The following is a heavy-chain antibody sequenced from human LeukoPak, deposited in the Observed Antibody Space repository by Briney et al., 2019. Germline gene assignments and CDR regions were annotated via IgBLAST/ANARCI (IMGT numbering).Heavy chain of an antibody. J-gene: IGHJ4*02. V-gene: IGHV3-9*01. CDR2: ISWNSGSI. CDR1: GFTFDDYA. CDR3: ARGAVDTAMVEWYYFDY. Sequence: GRSLRLSCAASGFTFDDYAMHWVRQAPGKGLEWVSGISWNSGSIGYADSVKGRFTISGDNAKNSLYLQMNSLRAEDTALYYCARGAVDTAMVEWYYFDYWGQGTLVTVSS. D-gene: IGHD5-18*01.